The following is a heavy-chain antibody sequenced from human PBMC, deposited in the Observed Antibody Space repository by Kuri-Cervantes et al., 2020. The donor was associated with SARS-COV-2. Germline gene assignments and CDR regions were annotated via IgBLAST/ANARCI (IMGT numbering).Heavy chain of an antibody. CDR1: GGSISSGDYY. Sequence: SETLSLTCTVSGGSISSGDYYWSWIRQPPGKGLEWMGYIYNSGSTYYNPSLQSRVTISLDTSKNQFSLKLSSVTAADTAVYYCARGGDYGDYVAYSWFDPWGQGTLVTVSS. J-gene: IGHJ5*02. CDR2: IYNSGST. D-gene: IGHD4-17*01. V-gene: IGHV4-30-4*01. CDR3: ARGGDYGDYVAYSWFDP.